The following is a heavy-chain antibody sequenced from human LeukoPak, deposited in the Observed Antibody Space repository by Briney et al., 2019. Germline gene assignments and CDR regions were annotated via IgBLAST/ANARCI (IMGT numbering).Heavy chain of an antibody. V-gene: IGHV4-39*01. D-gene: IGHD2-2*01. CDR3: ARRSYVVVPAAIGGYFDY. CDR2: IYYSGST. J-gene: IGHJ4*02. CDR1: GGSISSSSYY. Sequence: SETLSLTCTVSGGSISSSSYYWGWIRQPPGKGLEWIGSIYYSGSTYYNPSLKSRVTISVDTSKNQFSLKLSSVTAADTAVYYCARRSYVVVPAAIGGYFDYWGRGTLVTVSS.